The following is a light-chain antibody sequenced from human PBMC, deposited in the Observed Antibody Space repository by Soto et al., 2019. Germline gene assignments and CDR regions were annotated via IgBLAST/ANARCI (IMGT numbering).Light chain of an antibody. V-gene: IGKV1-5*03. J-gene: IGKJ3*01. CDR3: QQYSSYFT. Sequence: DIQMTQSPSTLSASVGDRVTITCRASQSISSWLAWYQQKPGKAPKLLIYKASSLESGVPSRFSGSGSGTEFTLTISSLQPDDFATYYCQQYSSYFTFGSGTKVDIK. CDR2: KAS. CDR1: QSISSW.